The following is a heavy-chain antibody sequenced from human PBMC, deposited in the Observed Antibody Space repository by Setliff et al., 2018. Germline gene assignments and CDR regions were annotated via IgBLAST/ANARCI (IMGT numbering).Heavy chain of an antibody. J-gene: IGHJ6*03. D-gene: IGHD3-3*01. V-gene: IGHV4-4*02. CDR3: ARMSGFQYMDV. Sequence: PSETLSLTCAVSGGSISSNKWWSWVRQPPGKGLEWIGEIYHSGSTNYNPSLKSRVTISVDKSKKQFSLKLTSVTAADTAVYYCARMSGFQYMDVWGKGTTVTVSS. CDR1: GGSISSNKW. CDR2: IYHSGST.